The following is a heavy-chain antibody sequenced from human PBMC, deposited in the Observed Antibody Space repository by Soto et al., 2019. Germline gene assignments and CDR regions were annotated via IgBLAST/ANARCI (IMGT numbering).Heavy chain of an antibody. V-gene: IGHV1-69*08. CDR2: IIPILGIA. D-gene: IGHD4-17*01. J-gene: IGHJ6*03. CDR1: GGTFSSYT. CDR3: ARDGDYGAFYYYMDV. Sequence: QVQLVQSGAEVKKPGSSVKVSCKASGGTFSSYTISWVRQAPGQGLEWMGRIIPILGIANYAQKFQGRVTITADKSTSTAYMELSSLRSEDTAVYYCARDGDYGAFYYYMDVWGKGTTVTVSS.